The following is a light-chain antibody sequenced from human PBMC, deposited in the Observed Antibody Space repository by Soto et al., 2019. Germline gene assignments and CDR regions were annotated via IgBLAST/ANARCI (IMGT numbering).Light chain of an antibody. CDR2: DAS. CDR3: QLYNNWPPLT. V-gene: IGKV3-15*01. J-gene: IGKJ4*01. CDR1: QSVSSS. Sequence: EIVMTQSPATLSVSPGDRATLSSRASQSVSSSLAWYQQIPGQASRLLIYDASTRAPGIPARFGGSGSGTEFILTIISLQSEDFVVYYCQLYNNWPPLTFGGGTKVELK.